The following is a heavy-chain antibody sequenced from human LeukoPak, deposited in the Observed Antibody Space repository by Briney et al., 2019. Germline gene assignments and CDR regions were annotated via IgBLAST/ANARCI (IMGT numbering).Heavy chain of an antibody. Sequence: GGSLRLSCAASGFTFSSYAMHWVRQAPGKGLEWVAVISHDGSNKYYADSVKGRFTISRDNSKNTLYLQMNSLRAEDTAVYYCARDMSMIVVLDYWGQGTLVTVSS. D-gene: IGHD3-22*01. J-gene: IGHJ4*02. CDR3: ARDMSMIVVLDY. V-gene: IGHV3-30*04. CDR2: ISHDGSNK. CDR1: GFTFSSYA.